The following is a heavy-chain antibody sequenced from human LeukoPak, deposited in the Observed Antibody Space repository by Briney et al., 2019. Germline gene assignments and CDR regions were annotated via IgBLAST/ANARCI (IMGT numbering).Heavy chain of an antibody. D-gene: IGHD1-7*01. CDR1: GGSISSGSYY. CDR2: IYASGST. Sequence: SSETLSLTCTVSGGSISSGSYYWSWIRQPAGKGLEWIGRIYASGSTNYNPSLKGRVTISVDTSKNQFSLKLSSVTAADTAVYYCAGGGHDWNYWFDPWGQGTLVTVSS. J-gene: IGHJ5*02. CDR3: AGGGHDWNYWFDP. V-gene: IGHV4-61*02.